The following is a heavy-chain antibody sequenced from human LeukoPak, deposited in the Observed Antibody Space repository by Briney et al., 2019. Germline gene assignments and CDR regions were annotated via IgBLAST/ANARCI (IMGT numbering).Heavy chain of an antibody. V-gene: IGHV4-59*01. J-gene: IGHJ4*02. D-gene: IGHD5-24*01. CDR3: ARDQRFTY. Sequence: SSETLSLTCTVSGGSINSYYWNWIRQPPGKGLDWIGYIYYSGSTKYNPSLKSRVTISVDTSKNQFSLKLTSVTAADTAVYYCARDQRFTYWGQGTQVTVSS. CDR1: GGSINSYY. CDR2: IYYSGST.